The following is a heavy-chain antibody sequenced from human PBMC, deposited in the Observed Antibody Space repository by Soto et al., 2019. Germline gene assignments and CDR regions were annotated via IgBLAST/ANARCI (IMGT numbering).Heavy chain of an antibody. CDR1: GFTFSSYA. CDR2: ISYDGSNK. D-gene: IGHD3-22*01. CDR3: ARDPSYDSSGYYFSW. J-gene: IGHJ4*02. V-gene: IGHV3-30-3*01. Sequence: GGSLRLSCAASGFTFSSYAMHWVRQAPGKGLEWVAVISYDGSNKYYADSVKGRFTISRDNSKNTLYLQMNSLRAEDTAVYYCARDPSYDSSGYYFSWWGQGTLVTVSS.